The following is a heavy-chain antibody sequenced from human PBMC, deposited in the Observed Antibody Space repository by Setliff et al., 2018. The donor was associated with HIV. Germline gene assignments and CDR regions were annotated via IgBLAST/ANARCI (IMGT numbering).Heavy chain of an antibody. Sequence: SETLSLTCAVSGGSISSGGYSWSWIRQPPGKGLEWLGYMSFSANSNYNPSLKNRITISIDTSKNQFSLRLKSVTAADAAIYYCARGAGAFGAKLDSWGQGSLVTVSS. CDR3: ARGAGAFGAKLDS. J-gene: IGHJ4*02. CDR2: MSFSANS. D-gene: IGHD3-10*01. V-gene: IGHV4-61*08. CDR1: GGSISSGGYS.